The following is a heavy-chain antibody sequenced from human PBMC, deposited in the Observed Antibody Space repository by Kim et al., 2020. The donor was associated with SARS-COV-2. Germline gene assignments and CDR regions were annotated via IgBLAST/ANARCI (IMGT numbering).Heavy chain of an antibody. CDR1: GFTFSSYG. J-gene: IGHJ6*02. CDR2: IWYDGSNK. Sequence: GGSLRLSCAASGFTFSSYGMHWVRQAPGKGLEWVAVIWYDGSNKYYADSVKGRFTISRDKSKNTLYLQMNSLRAEDTAVYYCARDRLGEYGMDVWGQGTTVTVSS. D-gene: IGHD3-16*01. V-gene: IGHV3-33*01. CDR3: ARDRLGEYGMDV.